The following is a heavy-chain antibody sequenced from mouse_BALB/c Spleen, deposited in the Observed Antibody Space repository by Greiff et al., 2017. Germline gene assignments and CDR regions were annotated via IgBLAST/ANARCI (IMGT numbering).Heavy chain of an antibody. J-gene: IGHJ3*01. Sequence: EVMLVESGPSLVKPSQTLSLTCSVTGDSITSGYWNWIRKFPGNKLEYMGYISYSGSTYYNPSLKSRISITRDTSKNQYYLQLNSVTTEDTATYYCARYDDGYYLFAYWGQGTLVTVSA. CDR3: ARYDDGYYLFAY. CDR1: GDSITSGY. V-gene: IGHV3-8*02. D-gene: IGHD2-3*01. CDR2: ISYSGST.